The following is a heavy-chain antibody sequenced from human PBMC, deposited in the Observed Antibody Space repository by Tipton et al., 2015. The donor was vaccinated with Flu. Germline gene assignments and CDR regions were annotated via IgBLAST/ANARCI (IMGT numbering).Heavy chain of an antibody. V-gene: IGHV1-18*04. J-gene: IGHJ4*02. D-gene: IGHD2-2*01. CDR2: ISAYSDTT. Sequence: QSGPEVKKPGASVKVSCKASGYTLTSYPISWVRQAPGQGLEWMGWISAYSDTTNYAQKFQGRVTMTTDTSTSTAYMELRSLRSDDTAVYYCARPGGPAAINPFSYFDFWGQGTLVTVSS. CDR3: ARPGGPAAINPFSYFDF. CDR1: GYTLTSYP.